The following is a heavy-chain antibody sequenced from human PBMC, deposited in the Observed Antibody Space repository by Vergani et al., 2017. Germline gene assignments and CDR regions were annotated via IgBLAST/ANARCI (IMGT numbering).Heavy chain of an antibody. CDR1: GFSFPGYA. Sequence: EVQLLESGGGLVQPGGSLRLSCEASGFSFPGYAMSWVRQAPGKGLEWVSGINWNSDSIAYADSVKGRFTISRDNAKNSLYLQMNSLRAEDTAVYYCAKVGRSEVAGTFGAFDIWGQGTMVTVSS. J-gene: IGHJ3*02. D-gene: IGHD6-19*01. V-gene: IGHV3-9*01. CDR3: AKVGRSEVAGTFGAFDI. CDR2: INWNSDSI.